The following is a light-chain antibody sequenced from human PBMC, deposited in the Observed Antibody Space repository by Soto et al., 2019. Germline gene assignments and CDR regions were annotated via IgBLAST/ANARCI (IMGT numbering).Light chain of an antibody. CDR3: GSWDSSLSAYV. J-gene: IGLJ1*01. V-gene: IGLV1-51*01. CDR2: DDN. Sequence: QSGLTQPPSVSAAPGQNVTISWSGSSSNIGGNSVSWYQQLPGTAPKLLIYDDNKRPSGIPDRFSGSKSGTSATLGITGFQTGDEADYYCGSWDSSLSAYVFGTGTKVTVL. CDR1: SSNIGGNS.